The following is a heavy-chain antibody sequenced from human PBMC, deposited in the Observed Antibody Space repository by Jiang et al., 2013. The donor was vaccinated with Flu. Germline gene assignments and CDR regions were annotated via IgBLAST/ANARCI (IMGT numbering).Heavy chain of an antibody. CDR1: GYTFTGYY. V-gene: IGHV1-2*02. D-gene: IGHD3-22*01. J-gene: IGHJ4*02. CDR2: INPNSGGT. CDR3: ARVPVITMIVEAGLYYFDY. Sequence: GAEVKKPGASVKVSCKASGYTFTGYYMHWVRQAPGQGLEWMGWINPNSGGTNYAQKFQGRVTMTRDTSISTAYMELSRLRSDDTAVYYCARVPVITMIVEAGLYYFDYWGQGTLVTVSS.